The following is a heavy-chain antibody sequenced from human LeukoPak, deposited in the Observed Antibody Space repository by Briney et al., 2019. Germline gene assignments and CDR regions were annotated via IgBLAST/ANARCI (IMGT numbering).Heavy chain of an antibody. D-gene: IGHD5-24*01. V-gene: IGHV4-38-2*01. CDR2: IYHSGST. CDR1: GYSISSGYY. Sequence: PSETLSLTCAVSGYSISSGYYWGWIRQPPGKGLGWIGSIYHSGSTYYNPSLKSRVTISVDTSKNQFSLKLSSVTAADTAVYYCARHRMATIKSFDYWGQGTLVTVSS. J-gene: IGHJ4*02. CDR3: ARHRMATIKSFDY.